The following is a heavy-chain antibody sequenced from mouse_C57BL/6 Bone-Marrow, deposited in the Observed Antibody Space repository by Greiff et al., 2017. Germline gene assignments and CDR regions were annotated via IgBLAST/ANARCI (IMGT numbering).Heavy chain of an antibody. CDR3: ARRTGTGVNYWYFDV. CDR2: INPNNGGT. CDR1: GYTFTDYN. D-gene: IGHD4-1*01. V-gene: IGHV1-18*01. Sequence: VQLQQSGPELVKPGASVKIPCKASGYTFTDYNMDWVKQSHGKSLEWIGDINPNNGGTIYNQKFKGKATLTVDKSSSTAYMELRSLTSEDTAVYYCARRTGTGVNYWYFDVWGTGTTVTVSS. J-gene: IGHJ1*03.